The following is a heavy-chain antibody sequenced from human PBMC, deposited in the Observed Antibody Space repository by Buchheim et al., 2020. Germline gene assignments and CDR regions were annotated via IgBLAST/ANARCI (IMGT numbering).Heavy chain of an antibody. CDR1: GYTFTSYY. CDR2: INPSGGST. CDR3: ARAFTAAGPKAKDYYYYMDV. V-gene: IGHV1-46*01. Sequence: QVQLVQSGAEVKKPGASVKVSCKASGYTFTSYYMHWVRQAPGQGLEWMGIINPSGGSTSYAQKFQGRVTMTRDTSTSTVSMELSSLRSEDTAVYYCARAFTAAGPKAKDYYYYMDVWGKGTT. D-gene: IGHD6-13*01. J-gene: IGHJ6*03.